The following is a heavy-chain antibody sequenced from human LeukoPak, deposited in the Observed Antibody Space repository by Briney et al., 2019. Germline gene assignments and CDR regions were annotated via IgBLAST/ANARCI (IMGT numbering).Heavy chain of an antibody. Sequence: GGSLRLSCAASGFTFSDYYMSWIRQAPGKGLEWGSYISSSGSTIFYADSVKGRFTISRDNAKNSLYLQMNSLRAEDTAVYYCARETLVATVPGFDYWGQGTLVTVSS. CDR1: GFTFSDYY. CDR2: ISSSGSTI. V-gene: IGHV3-11*01. J-gene: IGHJ4*02. D-gene: IGHD5-12*01. CDR3: ARETLVATVPGFDY.